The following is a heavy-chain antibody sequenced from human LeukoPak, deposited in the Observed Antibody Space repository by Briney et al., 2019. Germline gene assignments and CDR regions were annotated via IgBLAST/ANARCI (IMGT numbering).Heavy chain of an antibody. J-gene: IGHJ4*02. V-gene: IGHV4-4*07. CDR2: IYTSGST. D-gene: IGHD3-22*01. CDR1: GGSISSYY. CDR3: ARGRTYYYDSSGYRFDY. Sequence: SETLSLTCTVSGGSISSYYWSWIRQPAGKGLEWIGRIYTSGSTNYNPSLKSRVTMSVDTSKNRFSLKLSSVTAADTAVYYCARGRTYYYDSSGYRFDYWGQGTLVTVSS.